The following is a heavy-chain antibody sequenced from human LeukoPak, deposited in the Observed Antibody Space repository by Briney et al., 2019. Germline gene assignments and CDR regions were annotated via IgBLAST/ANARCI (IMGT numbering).Heavy chain of an antibody. D-gene: IGHD2-2*01. V-gene: IGHV3-21*01. CDR1: GFTFSSYS. J-gene: IGHJ4*02. Sequence: GGSLRLSCAASGFTFSSYSMKWVRQAPGKGLEWVSSISSSSSYIYYADSVKGRFTISRDNAKNSLYLQMNSLRAEDTAVYYCAPCKGSSTSCYGGFDYWGQGTLVTVSS. CDR2: ISSSSSYI. CDR3: APCKGSSTSCYGGFDY.